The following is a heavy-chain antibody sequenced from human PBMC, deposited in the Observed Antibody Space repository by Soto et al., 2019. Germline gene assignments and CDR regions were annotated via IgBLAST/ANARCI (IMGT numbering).Heavy chain of an antibody. J-gene: IGHJ6*02. CDR3: AKVLGQQMLLNYGMDI. CDR2: ISYDGNNK. V-gene: IGHV3-30*18. Sequence: QVQLVESGGGVVQPGTSLRLSCVPSGFTFSNYGMYWVRQAPGKGLEWVAVISYDGNNKYYADSVKGRFTISRDNGKKMLCLQMNSLRPEDTGAYYCAKVLGQQMLLNYGMDIWGQGTTVTVSS. CDR1: GFTFSNYG. D-gene: IGHD6-13*01.